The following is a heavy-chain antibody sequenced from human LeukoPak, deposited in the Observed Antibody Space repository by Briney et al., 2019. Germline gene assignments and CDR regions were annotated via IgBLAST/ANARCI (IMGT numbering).Heavy chain of an antibody. V-gene: IGHV3-48*03. Sequence: TRGSLRLSCAASGFIFSAFEMNWVRQAPGKGLEWVSYISSSGSTIYYADSVKGRFTMSRDNAKNSLYLQMNSLRAEDTAVYYCARDPTYTAMVPYFDYWGQGTLVTVSS. J-gene: IGHJ4*02. CDR1: GFIFSAFE. CDR3: ARDPTYTAMVPYFDY. D-gene: IGHD5-18*01. CDR2: ISSSGSTI.